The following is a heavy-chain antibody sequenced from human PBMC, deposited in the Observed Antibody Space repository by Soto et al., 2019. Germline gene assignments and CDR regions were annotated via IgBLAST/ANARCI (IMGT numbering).Heavy chain of an antibody. CDR3: AKFGGRGWNVRSSNWFDP. CDR2: ISGTGYNT. V-gene: IGHV3-23*01. CDR1: GFTFSYYP. J-gene: IGHJ5*02. Sequence: EVQLLESGGGLVQPGGSLRLSCAASGFTFSYYPMAWVRQSPARGLEWVSVISGTGYNTYYEDSVAGRFTISRDNFDNILYLQINSRRDEDTAVYYCAKFGGRGWNVRSSNWFDPWGQGTLFTFSS. D-gene: IGHD1-1*01.